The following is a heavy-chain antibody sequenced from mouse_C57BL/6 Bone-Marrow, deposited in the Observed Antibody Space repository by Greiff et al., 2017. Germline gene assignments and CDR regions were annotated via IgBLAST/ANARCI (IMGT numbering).Heavy chain of an antibody. Sequence: LVESGPELVKPGASVKISCKASGYAFSSSWMNWVKQRPGKGLEWIGRIYPGDGDTNYNGKFKGKATLTADKSSSAAYMQLSSVTSEDSAVYFCAIYYQGFDYWGQGTTLTVSS. D-gene: IGHD1-1*01. V-gene: IGHV1-82*01. J-gene: IGHJ2*01. CDR1: GYAFSSSW. CDR3: AIYYQGFDY. CDR2: IYPGDGDT.